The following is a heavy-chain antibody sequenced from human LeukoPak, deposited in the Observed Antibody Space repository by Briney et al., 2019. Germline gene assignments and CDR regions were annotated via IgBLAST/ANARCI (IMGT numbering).Heavy chain of an antibody. D-gene: IGHD4-23*01. CDR2: IKQDGSEK. J-gene: IGHJ3*02. CDR3: ARAVSTVVTPDDAFDI. V-gene: IGHV3-7*01. CDR1: GFTFSSYW. Sequence: GGSLRLSCAASGFTFSSYWMSWVRQAPGKGLEWAANIKQDGSEKYYVDSVKGRFTISRDNAKNSLYLQMNSLRAEDTAVYYCARAVSTVVTPDDAFDIWGQGTMVTVSS.